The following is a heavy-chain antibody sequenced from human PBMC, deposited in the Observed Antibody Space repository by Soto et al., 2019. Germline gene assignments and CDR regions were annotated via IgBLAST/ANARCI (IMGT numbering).Heavy chain of an antibody. CDR3: ARDVSYYFDY. V-gene: IGHV3-33*01. CDR1: GFIFNSYA. CDR2: IWHDGSNK. J-gene: IGHJ4*02. Sequence: QVQLVESGGGVVQPGRSLRLSCAASGFIFNSYAMHWVRQAPGKGLEWVAIIWHDGSNKYYPDSVKGRFTISRDNSKNTLDLEMNSLRAEDTAVYYCARDVSYYFDYWGQGTLVTVSS.